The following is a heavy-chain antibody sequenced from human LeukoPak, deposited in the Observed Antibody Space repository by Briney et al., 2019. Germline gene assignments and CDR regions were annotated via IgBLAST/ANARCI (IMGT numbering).Heavy chain of an antibody. CDR1: GFTFSSYV. D-gene: IGHD6-13*01. CDR3: AKVGFGIAAAGSDSFDI. J-gene: IGHJ3*02. CDR2: ISGSGGST. V-gene: IGHV3-23*01. Sequence: GSLRLSCAASGFTFSSYVMSWVRQAPGKGLEWVSAISGSGGSTYYADSVKGRFTISRDNSKNTLYLQMNSLRVEDAAVYYCAKVGFGIAAAGSDSFDIWGQGTMVTVSS.